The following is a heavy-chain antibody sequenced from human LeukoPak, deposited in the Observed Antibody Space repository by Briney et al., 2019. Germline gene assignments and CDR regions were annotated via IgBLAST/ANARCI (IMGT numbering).Heavy chain of an antibody. Sequence: GGSLRLSCAASGFTFSDHYMDWVRQAPGKGLEWVGRTRNKANSYTTEYAASVKGRFTISRDDSKNSLYLQMNSLKTEDTAVYYCARDRPGDGAFDIWGQGTMVTVSS. J-gene: IGHJ3*02. CDR1: GFTFSDHY. D-gene: IGHD7-27*01. CDR3: ARDRPGDGAFDI. V-gene: IGHV3-72*01. CDR2: TRNKANSYTT.